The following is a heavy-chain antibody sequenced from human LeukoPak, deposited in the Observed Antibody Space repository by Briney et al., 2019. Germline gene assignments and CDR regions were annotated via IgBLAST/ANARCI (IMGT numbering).Heavy chain of an antibody. D-gene: IGHD3-22*01. CDR3: ARDHYYDTSGYDC. J-gene: IGHJ4*02. CDR1: GYSFTSYG. CDR2: ISAYSGNT. Sequence: ASVKVSCKASGYSFTSYGITWVRQAPGQGLEWMGWISAYSGNTKYAQKLQGRVTMTTDSSTTTAYMELRSLRSDDTAVYYCARDHYYDTSGYDCWGQGTLVTVSS. V-gene: IGHV1-18*01.